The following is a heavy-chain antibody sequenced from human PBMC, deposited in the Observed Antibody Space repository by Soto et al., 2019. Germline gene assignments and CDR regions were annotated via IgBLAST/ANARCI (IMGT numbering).Heavy chain of an antibody. Sequence: GGSLRLSCAASGFTFSNAWMSWVRQAPGKGLEWVGRIKSKTDGGTTDHAAPVKGRFTISRDDSKNTLYLQMNSLKTEDTAVYYCTTGTVVVPAAIRYYYYYYGMDVWGQGTTVTVSS. V-gene: IGHV3-15*01. J-gene: IGHJ6*02. CDR2: IKSKTDGGTT. CDR1: GFTFSNAW. D-gene: IGHD2-2*02. CDR3: TTGTVVVPAAIRYYYYYYGMDV.